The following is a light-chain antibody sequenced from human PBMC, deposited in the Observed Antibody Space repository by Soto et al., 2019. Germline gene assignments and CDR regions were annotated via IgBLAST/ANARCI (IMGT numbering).Light chain of an antibody. CDR2: SNN. CDR3: AAWDDSLNGYV. V-gene: IGLV1-44*01. CDR1: NSNIGSYT. J-gene: IGLJ1*01. Sequence: QSALTQPPSASGTPGQRVTMSCSGSNSNIGSYTVNWYQQLPGTAPKLLIFSNNQRPSGVPDRFSGSKSGTSASLAISGLQSEDEADYYCAAWDDSLNGYVFGTGTKLTVL.